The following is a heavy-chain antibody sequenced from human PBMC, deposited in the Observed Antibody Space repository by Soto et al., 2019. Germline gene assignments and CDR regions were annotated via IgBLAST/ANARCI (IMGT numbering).Heavy chain of an antibody. CDR1: GGSISGYY. CDR2: IYTTGST. D-gene: IGHD6-6*01. J-gene: IGHJ5*02. Sequence: QVQLQESGPGLVKPSETLSLTCTVSGGSISGYYWSWIRQPAGKGLEWIGRIYTTGSTNYNPSLKSRVIMSVDTSKNQFSLKLSSVTAADTAMYYCARDLSSSSLFDPWGQGTLVTVSS. V-gene: IGHV4-4*07. CDR3: ARDLSSSSLFDP.